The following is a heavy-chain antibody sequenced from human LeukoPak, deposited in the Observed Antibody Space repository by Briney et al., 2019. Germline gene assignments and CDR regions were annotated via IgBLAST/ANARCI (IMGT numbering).Heavy chain of an antibody. Sequence: SQTLSLTCAVSGDSVSSSSAVWNWIRQSPSRGLEWLGRTYYRSKWHNEYAESVKSRISITSDTSKNQFSLQLNSVTPEDTAVYYCARENTLVRGTRNPFDYWGRGTLVTVSS. J-gene: IGHJ4*02. D-gene: IGHD3-10*01. CDR2: TYYRSKWHN. CDR1: GDSVSSSSAV. CDR3: ARENTLVRGTRNPFDY. V-gene: IGHV6-1*01.